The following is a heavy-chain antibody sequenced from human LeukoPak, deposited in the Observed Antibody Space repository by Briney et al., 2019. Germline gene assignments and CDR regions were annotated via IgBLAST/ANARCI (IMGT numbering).Heavy chain of an antibody. CDR2: ISSSSSYI. Sequence: GGSLRLSCAASGFTFSSYSMNWVRQAPGKGLEWVSSISSSSSYIYYADSVKGRFTISRDNAKNSLYLQMNSLRAEDTAVYYCARGYYGSGSYFDYYYMDVWGKGTTVTVSS. CDR3: ARGYYGSGSYFDYYYMDV. V-gene: IGHV3-21*01. D-gene: IGHD3-10*01. J-gene: IGHJ6*03. CDR1: GFTFSSYS.